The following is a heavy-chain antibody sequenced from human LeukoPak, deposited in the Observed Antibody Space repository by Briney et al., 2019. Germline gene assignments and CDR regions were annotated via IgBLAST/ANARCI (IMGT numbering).Heavy chain of an antibody. Sequence: GASVKVSCKASGYTFTSYGISWVRQAPGQGLEWMGGIIPIFSTANYAQKFQGRVTITADESTSTAYMELSNLRSEDTAVYYCARGYDILTGYSVNIIWGQGTLVTVSS. CDR2: IIPIFSTA. CDR3: ARGYDILTGYSVNII. V-gene: IGHV1-69*13. CDR1: GYTFTSYG. D-gene: IGHD3-9*01. J-gene: IGHJ4*02.